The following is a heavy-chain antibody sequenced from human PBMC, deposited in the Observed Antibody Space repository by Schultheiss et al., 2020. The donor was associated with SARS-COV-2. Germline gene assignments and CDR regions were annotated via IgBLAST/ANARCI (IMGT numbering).Heavy chain of an antibody. J-gene: IGHJ6*02. CDR3: ARMGYYYYAMDV. CDR2: MHPNSGNT. Sequence: ASVKVSCKASGYTFTSYDINWVRQATGQGLEWMGWMHPNSGNTSYAQKFQGRVTMTRDTSTSTVYMELSSLRSEDTAVYYCARMGYYYYAMDVWGQGTTVTVSS. CDR1: GYTFTSYD. V-gene: IGHV1-8*01.